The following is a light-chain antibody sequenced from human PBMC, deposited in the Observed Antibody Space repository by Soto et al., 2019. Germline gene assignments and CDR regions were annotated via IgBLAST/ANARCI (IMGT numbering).Light chain of an antibody. CDR2: DVS. CDR3: CSYVGSYSYV. CDR1: SSDVGGYKS. Sequence: QSVLTQPRSVSGSPGQSVTVSCIVTSSDVGGYKSVSWYQQYPGKAPKLMIYDVSERPSGVPNRFSGSKSGNTASLTISGLQAEDEADYYCCSYVGSYSYVFGTGTKVTVL. V-gene: IGLV2-11*01. J-gene: IGLJ1*01.